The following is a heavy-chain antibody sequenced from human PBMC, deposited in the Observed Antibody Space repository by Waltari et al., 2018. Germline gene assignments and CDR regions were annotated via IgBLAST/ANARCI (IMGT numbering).Heavy chain of an antibody. CDR3: TRASIFGVALDAFDL. J-gene: IGHJ3*01. CDR1: GGSITSSNYY. CDR2: VFYKGDT. Sequence: QVQLQESGPGLLKPSETLSLTCSVSGGSITSSNYYWGGIRQPPGKGREWIGSVFYKGDTYHNPSLTSRVTVAVDTSKNQVSLKLSSGTAADTAVYYCTRASIFGVALDAFDLWGQGTMVSVSS. D-gene: IGHD3-3*01. V-gene: IGHV4-39*01.